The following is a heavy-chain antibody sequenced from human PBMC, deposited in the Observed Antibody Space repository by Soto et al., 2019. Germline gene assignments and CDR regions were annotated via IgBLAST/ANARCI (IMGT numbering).Heavy chain of an antibody. CDR1: GYTFTNYG. J-gene: IGHJ6*02. CDR2: ISGYNGNT. Sequence: QVQLVESGAEVKKPGASVKVSCKASGYTFTNYGISWVRQAPGQGLEWMGWISGYNGNTKYAQKFQGRVTMTTDTPTNTAYMELRSLRSDDTAVYYCARDREYYYDSSGNYYNHYGMDVWGQGTTVTVS. V-gene: IGHV1-18*04. CDR3: ARDREYYYDSSGNYYNHYGMDV. D-gene: IGHD3-22*01.